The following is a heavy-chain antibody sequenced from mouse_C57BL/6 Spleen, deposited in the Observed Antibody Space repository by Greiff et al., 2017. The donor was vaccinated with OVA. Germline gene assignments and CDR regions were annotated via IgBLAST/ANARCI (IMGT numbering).Heavy chain of an antibody. D-gene: IGHD1-1*01. CDR1: GYTFTSYW. CDR3: ARNPTTVVAHWYFDV. CDR2: IHPNSGST. Sequence: VQLQQPGAELVKPGASVKLSCKASGYTFTSYWMHWVKQRPGQGLEWIGMIHPNSGSTNYNEKFKSKATLTVDKSSSTAYMQLSSLTSEDSAVYYWARNPTTVVAHWYFDVWGTGTTVTVSS. J-gene: IGHJ1*03. V-gene: IGHV1-64*01.